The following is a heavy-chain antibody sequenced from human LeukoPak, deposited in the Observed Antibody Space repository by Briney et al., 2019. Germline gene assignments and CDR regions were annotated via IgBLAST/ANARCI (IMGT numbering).Heavy chain of an antibody. Sequence: SQTLSLTCTVSGGSISSGGYYWSWIRQHPGKGLEWIGYIYYSGSTYYNPSLKSRVTISADTSKNQFSLKLSSVTAADTAVYYCARGGWRGSSWYGDYFDYWGQGTLVTVSS. J-gene: IGHJ4*02. CDR2: IYYSGST. D-gene: IGHD6-13*01. CDR1: GGSISSGGYY. CDR3: ARGGWRGSSWYGDYFDY. V-gene: IGHV4-31*03.